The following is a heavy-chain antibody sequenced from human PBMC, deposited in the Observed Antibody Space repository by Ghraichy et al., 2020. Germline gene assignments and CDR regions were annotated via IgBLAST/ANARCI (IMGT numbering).Heavy chain of an antibody. Sequence: GGSLRLSCAASGFTFSNAWMSWVRQAPGKGLEWVGRIKSKTDGGTTDYAAPVKGRFTISRDDSKNTLYLQMNSLKTEDTAVYYCTTRRGAVAGTTTDYWGQGTLVTVSS. CDR2: IKSKTDGGTT. V-gene: IGHV3-15*01. J-gene: IGHJ4*02. CDR3: TTRRGAVAGTTTDY. D-gene: IGHD6-19*01. CDR1: GFTFSNAW.